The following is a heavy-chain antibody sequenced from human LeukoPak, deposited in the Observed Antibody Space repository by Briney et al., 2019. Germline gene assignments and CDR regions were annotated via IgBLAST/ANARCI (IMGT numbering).Heavy chain of an antibody. CDR2: IYDSGST. D-gene: IGHD6-19*01. CDR1: GGSISSYY. Sequence: SQTPSLTCTASGGSISSYYWSWIRQPPGKGLEWIGYIYDSGSTNYNPSLKSRVTISVDTSKNQFSLKLSSVTAADTAVYYCARGVSPPRYSSGWYVYNYMDVWGKSTPVSVSS. V-gene: IGHV4-59*01. CDR3: ARGVSPPRYSSGWYVYNYMDV. J-gene: IGHJ6*03.